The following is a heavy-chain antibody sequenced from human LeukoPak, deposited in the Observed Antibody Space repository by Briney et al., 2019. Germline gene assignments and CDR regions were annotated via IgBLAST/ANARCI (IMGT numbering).Heavy chain of an antibody. V-gene: IGHV3-21*01. CDR1: GFTFSSYS. J-gene: IGHJ3*02. CDR2: ISSSSSYI. CDR3: ARGRIQLWLRDAFDI. Sequence: GGSLRLSRAASGFTFSSYSMDWVRQAPGKGLEWVSSISSSSSYIYYADSVKGRFTISRDNAKNSLYLQMNSLRAEDTAVYYCARGRIQLWLRDAFDIWGQGTMVTVSS. D-gene: IGHD5-18*01.